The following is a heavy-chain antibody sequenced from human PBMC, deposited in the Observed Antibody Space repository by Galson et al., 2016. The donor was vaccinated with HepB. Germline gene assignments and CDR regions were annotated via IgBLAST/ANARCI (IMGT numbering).Heavy chain of an antibody. CDR3: ARLGGLLNWNNVKDNGMDV. D-gene: IGHD1/OR15-1a*01. J-gene: IGHJ6*02. CDR1: GFTFSRYS. Sequence: SLRLSCAASGFTFSRYSMNWVRQAPGKGLEWVSSMSSSCSYIFYADSVKGRFTISSDNAKNSLFMQMNSLRAQDTAVYYCARLGGLLNWNNVKDNGMDVWGQGTKVTVSS. CDR2: MSSSCSYI. V-gene: IGHV3-21*01.